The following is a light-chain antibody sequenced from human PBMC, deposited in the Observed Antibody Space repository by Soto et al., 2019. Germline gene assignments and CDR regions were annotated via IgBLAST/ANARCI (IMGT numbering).Light chain of an antibody. Sequence: QSVLTQPDSVSGSPGQSITISCIGTSSDVGAYNYASWYQQHPGKAPKLIIYDVSNRPSGVSNRFSGSKSGYTASLTISGLQAEDEAEYYCSSYASTITRVFGTGTKVPVL. V-gene: IGLV2-14*03. CDR1: SSDVGAYNY. CDR3: SSYASTITRV. J-gene: IGLJ1*01. CDR2: DVS.